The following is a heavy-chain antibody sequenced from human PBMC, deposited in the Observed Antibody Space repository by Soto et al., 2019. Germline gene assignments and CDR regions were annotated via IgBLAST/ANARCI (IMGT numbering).Heavy chain of an antibody. J-gene: IGHJ5*02. V-gene: IGHV3-53*01. D-gene: IGHD6-13*01. Sequence: PGGSXRLSCAASGFTVSNNYMSWVRQAPGKGLEWVSVIYDIGTTYYADSVRGRFTISRDNSKNTLYLQMNSLRAEDTAVYYCTRDSHIATTGTPGLDPWGQGTLVTVSS. CDR2: IYDIGTT. CDR3: TRDSHIATTGTPGLDP. CDR1: GFTVSNNY.